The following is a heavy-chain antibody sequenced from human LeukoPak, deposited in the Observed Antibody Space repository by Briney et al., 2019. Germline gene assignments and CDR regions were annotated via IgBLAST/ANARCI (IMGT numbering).Heavy chain of an antibody. J-gene: IGHJ3*02. D-gene: IGHD3-3*01. V-gene: IGHV4-30-4*07. CDR3: AREFEGVGVVIIDASMGAFDI. CDR2: IYYSGST. CDR1: GGSISSGGYS. Sequence: PSQTLSLTCAVSGGSISSGGYSWSWIRQPPGKGLEWIGYIYYSGSTYYNPSLKSRVTISVDTSKNQFSLKLSSVTAADTAVYYCAREFEGVGVVIIDASMGAFDIWGQGTMVTVSS.